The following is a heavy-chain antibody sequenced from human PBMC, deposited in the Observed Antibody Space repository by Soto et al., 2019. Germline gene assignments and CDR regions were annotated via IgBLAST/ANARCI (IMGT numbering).Heavy chain of an antibody. Sequence: QVQLVQSGAEVKKPGASVKVYCKASGYTFTSSAMHWVRQAPGQRLEWMGWINAGNGNTKYSQKFNGRVTITRDTSASTAYMELRSLRSEDTAVYYCAGEFGEHLGYYGMDVWGQGTTVTVSS. D-gene: IGHD3-10*01. CDR1: GYTFTSSA. V-gene: IGHV1-3*01. CDR3: AGEFGEHLGYYGMDV. CDR2: INAGNGNT. J-gene: IGHJ6*02.